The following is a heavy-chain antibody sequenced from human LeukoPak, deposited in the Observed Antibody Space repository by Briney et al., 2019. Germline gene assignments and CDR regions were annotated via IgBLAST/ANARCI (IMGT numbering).Heavy chain of an antibody. CDR3: ARAGYYDSSGYYYGPDY. CDR1: GFTFSSYA. CDR2: ISGSGGST. V-gene: IGHV3-23*01. J-gene: IGHJ4*02. Sequence: GGSLRLSCAASGFTFSSYAMSWVRQAPGKGLEWVSGISGSGGSTYYADSVKGRFTISRDNSKNTLYLQMSSLRAEDTAVYYCARAGYYDSSGYYYGPDYWGQGTLVTVSP. D-gene: IGHD3-22*01.